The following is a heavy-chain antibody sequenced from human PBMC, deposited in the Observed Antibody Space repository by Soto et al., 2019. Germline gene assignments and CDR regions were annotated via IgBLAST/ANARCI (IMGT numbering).Heavy chain of an antibody. V-gene: IGHV1-3*01. D-gene: IGHD3-22*01. Sequence: ASVKVSCKASGYTFTSYAMHWVRQAPGQRLEWMGWINAGNGNTKYSQKFQGRVTMTSDTSTSTVYMELSSLRSEDTAVYYCARGIDDTSGYYSQYYFDYWGQGTLVTVSS. CDR2: INAGNGNT. CDR1: GYTFTSYA. CDR3: ARGIDDTSGYYSQYYFDY. J-gene: IGHJ4*02.